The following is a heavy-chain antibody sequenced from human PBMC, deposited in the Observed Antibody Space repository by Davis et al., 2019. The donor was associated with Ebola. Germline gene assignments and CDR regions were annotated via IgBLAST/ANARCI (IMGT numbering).Heavy chain of an antibody. J-gene: IGHJ2*01. CDR2: IYSGGST. CDR3: ARGGIIGRDWYFDL. CDR1: RFTISSNY. V-gene: IGHV3-66*01. D-gene: IGHD3-10*01. Sequence: PGGSLRLSCAASRFTISSNYMNWVRQAPGKGLEWVSVIYSGGSTDYADSVKGRFTISRDNSKNTLFLQMNSLRAEDTAVYYCARGGIIGRDWYFDLWGRGTLVTVSS.